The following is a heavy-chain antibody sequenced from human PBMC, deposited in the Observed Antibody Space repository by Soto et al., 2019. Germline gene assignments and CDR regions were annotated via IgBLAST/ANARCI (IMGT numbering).Heavy chain of an antibody. CDR3: ARGLEALVPAAQAMVEDYYYYGMDV. D-gene: IGHD2-2*01. Sequence: SETLSLTCAVYGGSFSGYYWSWIRQPPGKGLEWIGEINHSGSTNYNPSLKSRVTISVDTSKNQFSPKLSSVTAADTAVYYCARGLEALVPAAQAMVEDYYYYGMDVWGQGTTVTVSS. V-gene: IGHV4-34*01. CDR2: INHSGST. J-gene: IGHJ6*02. CDR1: GGSFSGYY.